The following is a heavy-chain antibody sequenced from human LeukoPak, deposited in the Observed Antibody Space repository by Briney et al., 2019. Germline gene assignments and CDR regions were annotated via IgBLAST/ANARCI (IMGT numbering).Heavy chain of an antibody. V-gene: IGHV3-21*01. D-gene: IGHD5-18*01. CDR2: ISSSSSYI. CDR1: GFTFSSYS. CDR3: AVSGYSYGMNFDY. J-gene: IGHJ4*02. Sequence: AGGSLRLSCAASGFTFSSYSMNWVRQAPGKGLEWVSSISSSSSYIYYADSVKGRFTISRDNAKNSLYLQMNSLRAEDTAVYYCAVSGYSYGMNFDYWGQGTLVTVSS.